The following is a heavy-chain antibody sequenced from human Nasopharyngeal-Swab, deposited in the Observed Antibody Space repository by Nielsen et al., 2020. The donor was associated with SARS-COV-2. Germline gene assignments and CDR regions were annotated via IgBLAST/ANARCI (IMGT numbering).Heavy chain of an antibody. D-gene: IGHD3-10*01. V-gene: IGHV3-23*01. Sequence: GGSLRLSCPAPGFTFNIYAMAWVRRAPGRGLQWVTGVSSSGGSTYYTDSVKGRFTISRDNSKNTLYLKMHSVKVEDTAVYYCAEDGVVRGDSLDLWGQGTMVTVSS. CDR3: AEDGVVRGDSLDL. CDR1: GFTFNIYA. CDR2: VSSSGGST. J-gene: IGHJ3*01.